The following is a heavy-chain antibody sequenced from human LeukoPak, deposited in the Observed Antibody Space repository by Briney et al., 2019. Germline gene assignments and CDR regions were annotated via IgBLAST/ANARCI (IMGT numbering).Heavy chain of an antibody. D-gene: IGHD5-18*01. CDR2: IYYSGST. CDR1: GGSVSSGSYY. CDR3: ARENTAMVTRLFDY. Sequence: PSETLSLTCTVSGGSVSSGSYYWSWIRQPPGKGLERIGYIYYSGSTNYNPSLKSRVTISVDTSKNQFSLKLSSVTAADTAVYYCARENTAMVTRLFDYWGQGTLVTVSS. V-gene: IGHV4-61*01. J-gene: IGHJ4*02.